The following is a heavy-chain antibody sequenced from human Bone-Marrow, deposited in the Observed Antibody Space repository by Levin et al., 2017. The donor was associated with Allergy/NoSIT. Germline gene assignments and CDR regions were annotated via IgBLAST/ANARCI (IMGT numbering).Heavy chain of an antibody. CDR3: ARAGMITFGGSQFDY. CDR1: GSSISSGYN. CDR2: IYHSGST. Sequence: SETLSLTCVVSGSSISSGYNWGWIRQSPGKGLEWIGSIYHSGSTYYNPSLKSRVTISVDTSKNQFSLKLSAVTAADTAVYYCARAGMITFGGSQFDYWGQGTRVTVSS. J-gene: IGHJ4*02. V-gene: IGHV4-38-2*01. D-gene: IGHD3-16*01.